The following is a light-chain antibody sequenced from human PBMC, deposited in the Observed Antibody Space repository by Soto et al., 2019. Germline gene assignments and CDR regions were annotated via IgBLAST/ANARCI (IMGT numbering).Light chain of an antibody. Sequence: IQMTRSPSTLSGSVGDRVTFTCXASQTISSWLAWYQQKPGKAPKLLIYKASALKSGVPSRFSGSGSGTGFTLTISSLQPDDFATYYCQHYNSYSEAFGQGTKVDIK. CDR2: KAS. J-gene: IGKJ1*01. CDR1: QTISSW. CDR3: QHYNSYSEA. V-gene: IGKV1-5*03.